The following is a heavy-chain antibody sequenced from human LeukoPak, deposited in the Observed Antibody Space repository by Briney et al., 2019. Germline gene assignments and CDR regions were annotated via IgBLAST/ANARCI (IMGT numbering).Heavy chain of an antibody. D-gene: IGHD2-2*01. J-gene: IGHJ1*01. CDR2: IIPIFGTA. CDR3: ARGLVAALAGYAEYFQH. V-gene: IGHV1-69*13. CDR1: GGTFSSYA. Sequence: SVKVSCKASGGTFSSYAISWVRQAPGQGLEWMGGIIPIFGTANYAQKFQGRVTITADESTSTAYMELSSLRSEDTAVYYCARGLVAALAGYAEYFQHWGQGTLVTVSS.